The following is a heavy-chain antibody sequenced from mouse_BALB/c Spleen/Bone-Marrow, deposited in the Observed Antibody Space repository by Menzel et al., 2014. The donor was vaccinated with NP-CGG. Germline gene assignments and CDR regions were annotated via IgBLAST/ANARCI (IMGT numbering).Heavy chain of an antibody. CDR1: GFTFNNFG. D-gene: IGHD6-2*01. CDR2: ISSGSNTL. CDR3: ARGGSLPGGFAY. J-gene: IGHJ3*01. V-gene: IGHV5-17*02. Sequence: EVKLVESGGGLVQPGGSRKLSCAASGFTFNNFGMHWVRQAPEKGLEWVAYISSGSNTLYYADTVKGRFTISRDNPKNTLFLQMTRLRSEDTAKYYCARGGSLPGGFAYWGQGTLVTVSA.